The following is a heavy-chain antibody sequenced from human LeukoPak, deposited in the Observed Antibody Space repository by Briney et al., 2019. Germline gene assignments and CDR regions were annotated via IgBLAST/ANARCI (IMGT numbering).Heavy chain of an antibody. CDR3: ATEAAYGNFGELLA. J-gene: IGHJ5*02. CDR1: GYTLTEVS. Sequence: AASVKVSCKVSGYTLTEVSIHWVRQAPGKGLEWMASFDPDDGETIYAQKFQGRVTMTEYTSTDTAYMELSSLRSEDTAMYYCATEAAYGNFGELLAWGQGSLVTVSS. CDR2: FDPDDGET. V-gene: IGHV1-24*01. D-gene: IGHD3-10*01.